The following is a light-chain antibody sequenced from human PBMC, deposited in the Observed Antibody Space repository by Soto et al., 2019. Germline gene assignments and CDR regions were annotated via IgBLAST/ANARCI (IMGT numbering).Light chain of an antibody. J-gene: IGKJ5*01. Sequence: EIVMTQSPATLSVSPGERATLSCRASQSVTKNNLNWYQQKPGQAPRLLIYGTSTRATGIPARFSGSGSGTEFTLTISSLEPEDFAVYYCQQRSNWPPSITFGQGTRLEIK. CDR3: QQRSNWPPSIT. V-gene: IGKV3-15*01. CDR2: GTS. CDR1: QSVTKNN.